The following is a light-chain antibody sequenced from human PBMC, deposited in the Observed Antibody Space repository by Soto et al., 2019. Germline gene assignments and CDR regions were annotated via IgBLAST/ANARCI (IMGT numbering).Light chain of an antibody. V-gene: IGKV1-39*01. CDR3: QQANSFPLT. CDR1: QTVRTY. J-gene: IGKJ4*01. CDR2: AAS. Sequence: DIQMTQSPASLSASVEDRVTITCRASQTVRTYLNWYQQKPGKAPKLLIYAASNLQSGVPSRFSGSGSGTDFTLTITSLRPEDFATYYCQQANSFPLTFGGGTKVEIK.